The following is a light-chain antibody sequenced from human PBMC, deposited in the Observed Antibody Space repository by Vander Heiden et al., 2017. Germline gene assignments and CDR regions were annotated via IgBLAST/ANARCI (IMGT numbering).Light chain of an antibody. CDR2: ENN. CDR1: SSNIGQNY. CDR3: ATWESSLNPGGV. Sequence: QSVLTQPPSVSAAPGEKVTISCSGSSSNIGQNYVSRYKHLPGTAPKLLIYENNKRPSGIPDRFSASKSGTSATLGITGLQTGDEADYYCATWESSLNPGGVFGGGTKLTVL. J-gene: IGLJ3*02. V-gene: IGLV1-51*02.